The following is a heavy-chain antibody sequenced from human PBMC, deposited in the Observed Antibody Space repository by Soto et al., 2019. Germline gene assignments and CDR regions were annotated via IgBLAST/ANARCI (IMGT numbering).Heavy chain of an antibody. CDR2: IVVGSGNT. J-gene: IGHJ4*02. Sequence: SVKVSCKASGFTFTSSAVQWVRQARGQRLEWIGWIVVGSGNTNYAQKFQERVTITRDMSTSTAYMEPSSLRSEDTAVYYCAADKTTVTTFFDYWGQGTLVTVSS. V-gene: IGHV1-58*01. D-gene: IGHD4-17*01. CDR3: AADKTTVTTFFDY. CDR1: GFTFTSSA.